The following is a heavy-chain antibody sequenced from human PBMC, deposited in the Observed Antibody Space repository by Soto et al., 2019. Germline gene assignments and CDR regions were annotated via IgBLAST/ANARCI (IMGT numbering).Heavy chain of an antibody. J-gene: IGHJ3*01. Sequence: QVQLVQSGAELKKPGASVNISCTASGFTFSDNLINWVRQVPGQGLEWMGWLNPDTGNTRYSETFQGRVTISRHPSARIAYLELSCLENEDTALYFCARDIQSVGPRANDTFDVWGQGTMITVSS. CDR1: GFTFSDNL. D-gene: IGHD5-18*01. CDR3: ARDIQSVGPRANDTFDV. V-gene: IGHV1-3*01. CDR2: LNPDTGNT.